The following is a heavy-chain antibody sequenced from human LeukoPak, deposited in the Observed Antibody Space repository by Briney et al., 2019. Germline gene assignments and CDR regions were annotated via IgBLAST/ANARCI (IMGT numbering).Heavy chain of an antibody. D-gene: IGHD6-19*01. J-gene: IGHJ3*02. CDR3: ANVPSYSSGWHDDAFDI. CDR1: GFTFSSYA. CDR2: ISGSGGST. Sequence: GGSLRLSCAASGFTFSSYAMSWVRQAPGKGLEWVSAISGSGGSTYYADSVKGRFTISRDNSKNTLYLQMNSLRAEDTAVYYCANVPSYSSGWHDDAFDIWGQGTTVTVSS. V-gene: IGHV3-23*01.